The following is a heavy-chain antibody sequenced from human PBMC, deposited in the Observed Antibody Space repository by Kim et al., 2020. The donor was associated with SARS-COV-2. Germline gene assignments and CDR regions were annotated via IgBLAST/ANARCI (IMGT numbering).Heavy chain of an antibody. Sequence: SETLSLTCTVSGGSISSGGYYWSWIRQHPGKGLEWIGYIYYNGSTYYNPSLKSRVTISVDTSKNQFSLKLSSVTAADTAVYYCARVARITIFGVVNSAFDIWGQGTMVTVSS. CDR1: GGSISSGGYY. D-gene: IGHD3-3*01. V-gene: IGHV4-31*03. J-gene: IGHJ3*02. CDR3: ARVARITIFGVVNSAFDI. CDR2: IYYNGST.